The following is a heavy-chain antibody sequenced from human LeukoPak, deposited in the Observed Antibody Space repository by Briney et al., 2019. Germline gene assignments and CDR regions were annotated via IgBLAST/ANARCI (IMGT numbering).Heavy chain of an antibody. D-gene: IGHD3-10*01. CDR2: ISGDGGST. J-gene: IGHJ6*02. CDR1: GFTFDDYA. Sequence: GGSLRLPCAASGFTFDDYAMHWVRQAPGKGLEWVSLISGDGGSTYYADSVKGRFTISRDNSKNSLYLQMNSLRTEDTALYYCAKGVFPRGELLDYYGMDVWGQGTTVTVSS. CDR3: AKGVFPRGELLDYYGMDV. V-gene: IGHV3-43*02.